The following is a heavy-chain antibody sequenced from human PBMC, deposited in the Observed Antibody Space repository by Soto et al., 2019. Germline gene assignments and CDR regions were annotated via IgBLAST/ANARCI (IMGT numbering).Heavy chain of an antibody. Sequence: PSGTLSLTFTVSGGSVSIGSYYWSWIRQPPGKGLEWIGYIYYSGSTNYNPSLKSRVTISVDRSKNQFSLKLSSVTAADTAVYYCARGPPFLPWGQGTLVTVSS. V-gene: IGHV4-61*01. CDR2: IYYSGST. CDR1: GGSVSIGSYY. J-gene: IGHJ5*02. CDR3: ARGPPFLP. D-gene: IGHD3-3*02.